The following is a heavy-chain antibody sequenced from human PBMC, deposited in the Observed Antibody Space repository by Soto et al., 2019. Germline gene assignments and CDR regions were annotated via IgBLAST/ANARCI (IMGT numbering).Heavy chain of an antibody. CDR2: IWYDGSNK. CDR1: GFTFSSYG. V-gene: IGHV3-33*01. D-gene: IGHD6-19*01. CDR3: ARPGIAVATAPPYYFDY. Sequence: PGGSLRLSCAASGFTFSSYGMHWVRQAPGKGLEWVAVIWYDGSNKYYADSVKGRFTISRDNSKNTLYLQMNSLRAEDTAVYYCARPGIAVATAPPYYFDYWGQGTLVTVSS. J-gene: IGHJ4*02.